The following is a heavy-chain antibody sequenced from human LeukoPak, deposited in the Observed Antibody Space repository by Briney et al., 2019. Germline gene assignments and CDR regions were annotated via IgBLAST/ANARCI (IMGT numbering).Heavy chain of an antibody. V-gene: IGHV4-59*01. CDR1: GGSISSYY. Sequence: SETLSLACTVSGGSISSYYWSWIRQPPGKGLEWIGYIYYSGSTNYNPSLKSRVTISVDTSKNQFSLKLSSVTAADTAVYYCARSPFRAGTYYYYYYMDVWGKGTTVTVS. D-gene: IGHD3-10*01. CDR2: IYYSGST. CDR3: ARSPFRAGTYYYYYYMDV. J-gene: IGHJ6*03.